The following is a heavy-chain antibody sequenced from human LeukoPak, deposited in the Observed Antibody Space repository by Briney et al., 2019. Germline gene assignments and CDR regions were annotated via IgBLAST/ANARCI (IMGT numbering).Heavy chain of an antibody. CDR1: GYTFTGYY. D-gene: IGHD1-26*01. J-gene: IGHJ4*02. V-gene: IGHV1-2*06. Sequence: ASVKVSCKASGYTFTGYYIHWVRQAPGQGLEWMGRINPNSGGTNYAQKFQGRVTMTRDTSISTAYMELSRLRSDDTAVYYCARLPPGFGATNSYYWGQGTLVTVSS. CDR3: ARLPPGFGATNSYY. CDR2: INPNSGGT.